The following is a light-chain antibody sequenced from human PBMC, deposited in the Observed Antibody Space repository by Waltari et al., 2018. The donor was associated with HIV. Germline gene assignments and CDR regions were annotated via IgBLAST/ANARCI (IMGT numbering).Light chain of an antibody. CDR1: QSVDSY. Sequence: VMTQSPATVSVSPGGRATLSCRASQSVDSYLAWYQQKPGQAPRLLIYGASTGATGIPTRFSGSGSGTEFTLTISSLKSEDFAVYYCHQYNKWPRGTFGGGTKVEV. CDR2: GAS. J-gene: IGKJ4*01. CDR3: HQYNKWPRGT. V-gene: IGKV3-15*01.